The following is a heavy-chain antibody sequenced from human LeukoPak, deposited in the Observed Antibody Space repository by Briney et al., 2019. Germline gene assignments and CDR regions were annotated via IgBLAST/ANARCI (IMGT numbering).Heavy chain of an antibody. CDR2: ITASGTAM. V-gene: IGHV3-48*01. CDR3: ARSRLTSFDY. CDR1: GFTFSSYA. J-gene: IGHJ4*02. Sequence: PGGSLRLSCAASGFTFSSYAMHWVRQAPGKGLEWVSHITASGTAMFYADSVKGRFTISRDNAKNSLFLQMNGLRAEDTAVYYCARSRLTSFDYWGQGTLVAVSS.